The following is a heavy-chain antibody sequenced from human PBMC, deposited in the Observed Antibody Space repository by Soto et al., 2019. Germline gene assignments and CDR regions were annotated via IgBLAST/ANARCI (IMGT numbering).Heavy chain of an antibody. D-gene: IGHD1-26*01. CDR2: ISAYNGNT. V-gene: IGHV1-18*01. J-gene: IGHJ6*02. CDR1: GYTFTSYG. CDR3: ARDKGGSYLYYYYGMDV. Sequence: ASVKVSCKASGYTFTSYGISWVRQAPGQGLEWMGWISAYNGNTNYAQKLQGRVTMTTDTSTSTAYMELRSPRSDDTAVYYCARDKGGSYLYYYYGMDVWGQGTTVTVSS.